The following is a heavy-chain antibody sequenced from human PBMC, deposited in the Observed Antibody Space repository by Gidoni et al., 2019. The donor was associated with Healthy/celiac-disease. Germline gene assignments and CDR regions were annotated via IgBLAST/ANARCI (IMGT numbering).Heavy chain of an antibody. J-gene: IGHJ5*02. V-gene: IGHV3-23*01. Sequence: EVQLLESGGGLVQPGGSLRLSCDASGFTFSSYAMGWVRQAPGKGLEWVSAISGRGGSTYYADSVKGRFTISRDNSKNTLYLQMNSLRAEDTAVYYCAKGSAWTEEGWFDPWGQGTLVTVSS. CDR3: AKGSAWTEEGWFDP. CDR2: ISGRGGST. D-gene: IGHD1-1*01. CDR1: GFTFSSYA.